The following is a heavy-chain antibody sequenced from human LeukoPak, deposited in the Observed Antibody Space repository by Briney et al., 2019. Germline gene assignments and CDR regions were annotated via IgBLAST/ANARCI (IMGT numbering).Heavy chain of an antibody. CDR2: IYYSGST. D-gene: IGHD3-22*01. CDR1: GGSISSNY. J-gene: IGHJ4*02. V-gene: IGHV4-59*08. Sequence: SETLSLTCTVSGGSISSNYWSWIRQPPGQGLEWIGYIYYSGSTNYNPSLKGRVTISVHTSKNQFSLNLSSVTAADTALYYCARGFYDSSGYSTPFDFWGQGTLVTVSS. CDR3: ARGFYDSSGYSTPFDF.